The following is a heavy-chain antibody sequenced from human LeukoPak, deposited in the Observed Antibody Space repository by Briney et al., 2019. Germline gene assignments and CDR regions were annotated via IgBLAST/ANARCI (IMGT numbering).Heavy chain of an antibody. Sequence: GRSLRLSCAASGFTFSSYAMHWVRQPPGKGLEWVAVISYDGSNKYYADSVKGRFTISRDNSKNTLYLQMNSLRAEDTAVYYCARQQLVGGFDYWGQGTLVTDSS. CDR1: GFTFSSYA. D-gene: IGHD6-6*01. CDR3: ARQQLVGGFDY. J-gene: IGHJ4*02. V-gene: IGHV3-30-3*01. CDR2: ISYDGSNK.